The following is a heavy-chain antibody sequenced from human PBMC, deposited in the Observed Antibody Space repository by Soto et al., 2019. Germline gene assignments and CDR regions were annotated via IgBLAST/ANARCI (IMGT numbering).Heavy chain of an antibody. CDR2: IYYSGST. CDR1: GGSISSKSHY. J-gene: IGHJ4*02. CDR3: ARLDYHDTSGYLW. Sequence: SETLSLTCTVSGGSISSKSHYWGWIRQPPGKGLEWIGTIYYSGSTNYNPSLKSRVTLTVDTSKKQFSLKLRSVTAADTALYYCARLDYHDTSGYLWWGQGTLVTVSS. D-gene: IGHD3-22*01. V-gene: IGHV4-39*01.